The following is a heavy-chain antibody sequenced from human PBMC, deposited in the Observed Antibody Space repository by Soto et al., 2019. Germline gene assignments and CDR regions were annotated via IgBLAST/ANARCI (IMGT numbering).Heavy chain of an antibody. CDR3: AREASTYYYDSSGFFDY. Sequence: AXSLRLSSAASGLTFNSYAMHWVRKAPGEGLEWVAVISYDGSNKYYADSVKGRFTISRDNSKNTLYLQMNSLRAEDTAVYYCAREASTYYYDSSGFFDYWGQGTLVTVSS. V-gene: IGHV3-30-3*01. CDR1: GLTFNSYA. D-gene: IGHD3-22*01. J-gene: IGHJ4*02. CDR2: ISYDGSNK.